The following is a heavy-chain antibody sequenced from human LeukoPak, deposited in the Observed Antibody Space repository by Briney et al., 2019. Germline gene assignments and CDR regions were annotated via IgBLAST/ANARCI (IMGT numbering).Heavy chain of an antibody. CDR1: GFTFGIYG. V-gene: IGHV3-30*02. CDR2: IRYDGSNK. Sequence: GGSLRLSCVASGFTFGIYGMHWVRQPPGKGLEWVAFIRYDGSNKYYADSVKGRFTISRDNSRDTLHLQMNSLRAEDTAVYYCAKDNYDYGDYDGGDYWGQGTLVTVSS. CDR3: AKDNYDYGDYDGGDY. J-gene: IGHJ4*02. D-gene: IGHD4-17*01.